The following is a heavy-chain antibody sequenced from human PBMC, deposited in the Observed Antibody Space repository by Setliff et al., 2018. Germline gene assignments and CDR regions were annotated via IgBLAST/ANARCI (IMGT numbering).Heavy chain of an antibody. CDR2: IYYSGNN. CDR1: GGSINSSTYNSRSYY. CDR3: ARTGTYRYFDY. D-gene: IGHD1-1*01. J-gene: IGHJ4*02. Sequence: SETLSLTCTVSGGSINSSTYNSRSYYWGWIRQPPGKGLEWIGRIYYSGNNYYNASLKSRLTISVDTSKNRFSLKLRSVTAAGTAVYYCARTGTYRYFDYWGQGTLVTVSS. V-gene: IGHV4-39*01.